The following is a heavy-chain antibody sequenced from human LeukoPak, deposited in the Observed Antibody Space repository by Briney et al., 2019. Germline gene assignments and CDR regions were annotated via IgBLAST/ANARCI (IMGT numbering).Heavy chain of an antibody. D-gene: IGHD3-3*01. J-gene: IGHJ4*02. CDR3: ARGGYYDFWSGYYSYYFDY. V-gene: IGHV1-8*02. CDR1: GYTFTGYC. Sequence: ASVKVSCKASGYTFTGYCIHWVRQATGQGLEWMGWMNPNSGNTGYAQKFQGRVTMTRNTSISTAYMELSSLRSEDTAVYYCARGGYYDFWSGYYSYYFDYWGQGTLVTVSS. CDR2: MNPNSGNT.